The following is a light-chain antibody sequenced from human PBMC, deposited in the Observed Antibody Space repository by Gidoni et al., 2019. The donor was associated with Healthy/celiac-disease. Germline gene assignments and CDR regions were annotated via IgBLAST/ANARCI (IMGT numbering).Light chain of an antibody. CDR1: QSISSY. CDR3: QQSYSTPWT. CDR2: AAS. Sequence: DIQMTQSPSSLSASVGDRVTITCRASQSISSYLTWYQQKPGKAPKLLIYAASSLHSGVPSRFSGSGSGTDFTLTISSLQPEDFATYYCQQSYSTPWTFXQXTQVEIK. V-gene: IGKV1-39*01. J-gene: IGKJ1*01.